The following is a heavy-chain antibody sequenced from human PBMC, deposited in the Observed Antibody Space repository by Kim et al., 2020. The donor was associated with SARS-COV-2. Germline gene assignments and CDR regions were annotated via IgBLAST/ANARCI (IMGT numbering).Heavy chain of an antibody. CDR3: AREVYGSGSYYNTKYYYYGMDV. CDR2: INTNTGNP. V-gene: IGHV7-4-1*02. CDR1: GYTFTSYA. D-gene: IGHD3-10*01. J-gene: IGHJ6*02. Sequence: ASVKVSCKASGYTFTSYAMNWVRQAPGQGLEWMGWINTNTGNPTYAQGFTGRFVFSLDTSVSTAYLQISSLKAEDTAVYYCAREVYGSGSYYNTKYYYYGMDVWGQGTTVTVSS.